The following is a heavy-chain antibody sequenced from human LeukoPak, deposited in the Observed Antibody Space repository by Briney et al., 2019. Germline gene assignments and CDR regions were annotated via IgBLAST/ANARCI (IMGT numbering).Heavy chain of an antibody. CDR2: FDPEDGET. V-gene: IGHV1-24*01. CDR3: ATASYYYDSSDYYY. CDR1: GYTLTELS. D-gene: IGHD3-22*01. J-gene: IGHJ4*02. Sequence: ASVKVSCKVSGYTLTELSMHWVRQAPGKGLEWMGGFDPEDGETIYAQKFQGRVTMTEDTSTDTAYMELSSLRSEDTAVYYCATASYYYDSSDYYYWGQGTLVTVSS.